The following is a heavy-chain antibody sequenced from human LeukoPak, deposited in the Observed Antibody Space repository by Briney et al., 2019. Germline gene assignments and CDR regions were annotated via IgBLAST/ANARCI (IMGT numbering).Heavy chain of an antibody. V-gene: IGHV4-34*01. CDR3: ARDPYYYDSSGYYYPLYYFDY. J-gene: IGHJ4*02. CDR2: INHSGST. D-gene: IGHD3-22*01. CDR1: GGSFSGYY. Sequence: SETLSLTCAVYGGSFSGYYWSWIRQPPGKGLEWIGEINHSGSTNYNPSLKSRVTISVDTSKNQFSLKLSSVTAADTAVYYCARDPYYYDSSGYYYPLYYFDYWGQGTLVTASS.